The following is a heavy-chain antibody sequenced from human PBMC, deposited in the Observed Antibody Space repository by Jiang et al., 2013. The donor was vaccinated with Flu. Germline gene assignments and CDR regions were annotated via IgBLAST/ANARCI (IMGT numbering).Heavy chain of an antibody. CDR3: ARGGRITMVRGINYYGMDV. CDR1: GGTFSSYA. J-gene: IGHJ6*02. Sequence: QSGAEVKKPGSSVKVSCKASGGTFSSYAISWVRQAPGQGLEWMGGIIPIFGTANYAQKFQGRVTITADESTSTAYMELSSLRSEDTAVYYCARGGRITMVRGINYYGMDVWGQGTTVTVSS. V-gene: IGHV1-69*01. D-gene: IGHD3-10*01. CDR2: IIPIFGTA.